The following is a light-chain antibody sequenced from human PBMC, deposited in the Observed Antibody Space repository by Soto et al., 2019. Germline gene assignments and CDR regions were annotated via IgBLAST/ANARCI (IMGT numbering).Light chain of an antibody. CDR1: SSYVGGYNY. V-gene: IGLV2-14*01. Sequence: QSALTQPASVSGSPGQSITISCTGTSSYVGGYNYVSWYQQHPGKAPKLMIYEVSNRPSGVSNRFSGSKSGNTASLTISGLQAEDEADYYCSSYTSSSKVFGTGTKVTVL. J-gene: IGLJ1*01. CDR2: EVS. CDR3: SSYTSSSKV.